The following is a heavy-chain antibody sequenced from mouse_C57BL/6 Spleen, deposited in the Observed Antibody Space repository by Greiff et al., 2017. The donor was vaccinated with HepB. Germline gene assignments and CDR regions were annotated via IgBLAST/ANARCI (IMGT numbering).Heavy chain of an antibody. CDR2: IDPEDGET. Sequence: VQLQQSGAELVKPGASVKLSCTASGFNIKDYYMHWVKQRTEQGLEWIGRIDPEDGETKYAPKCQGKATITADTSSNTAYLQLSSLTSEDTAVYYCARPLLYYYGSSLAMDYWGQGTSVTVSS. J-gene: IGHJ4*01. V-gene: IGHV14-2*01. D-gene: IGHD1-1*01. CDR3: ARPLLYYYGSSLAMDY. CDR1: GFNIKDYY.